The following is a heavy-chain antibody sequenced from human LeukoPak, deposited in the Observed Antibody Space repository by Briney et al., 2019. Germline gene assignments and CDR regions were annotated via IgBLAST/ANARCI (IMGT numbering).Heavy chain of an antibody. Sequence: SVKVSCKASGYTFTSYDINWVRQATGQGLEWMGWMNPNSGNTGYAQKFQGRVTMTRNTSISTAYMELSSLRSEDTAVYYCARVRAGYNFYDYWGQGTLVTVSS. CDR3: ARVRAGYNFYDY. CDR2: MNPNSGNT. J-gene: IGHJ4*02. CDR1: GYTFTSYD. D-gene: IGHD5-24*01. V-gene: IGHV1-8*01.